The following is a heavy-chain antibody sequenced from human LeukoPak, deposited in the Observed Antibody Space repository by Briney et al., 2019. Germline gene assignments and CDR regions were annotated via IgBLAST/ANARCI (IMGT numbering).Heavy chain of an antibody. Sequence: GGSLRLSCAASGFTFSDYYMDWVRQAPGKGLEWVGRTRNKANSYTTEYAASVKGRFTISRDDSKNSLYLQMNSLKSEDTAVYYCVRGLYSRGWYPAYWGQGTLVTVSS. CDR2: TRNKANSYTT. D-gene: IGHD6-19*01. J-gene: IGHJ4*02. CDR3: VRGLYSRGWYPAY. CDR1: GFTFSDYY. V-gene: IGHV3-72*01.